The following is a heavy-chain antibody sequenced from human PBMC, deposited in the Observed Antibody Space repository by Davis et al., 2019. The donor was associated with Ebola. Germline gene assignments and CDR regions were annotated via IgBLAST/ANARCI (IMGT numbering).Heavy chain of an antibody. V-gene: IGHV4-61*08. CDR3: ARDGYCSSTSCYNWFDP. CDR1: GGSISSGDYS. D-gene: IGHD2-2*03. J-gene: IGHJ5*02. CDR2: IYYSGST. Sequence: MPSETLSLTCTVSGGSISSGDYSWSWIRQPPGKGLEWIGYIYYSGSTNYNPSLKSRVTISVDTSKNQFSLKLSSVTAADTAVYYCARDGYCSSTSCYNWFDPWGQGTLVTVSS.